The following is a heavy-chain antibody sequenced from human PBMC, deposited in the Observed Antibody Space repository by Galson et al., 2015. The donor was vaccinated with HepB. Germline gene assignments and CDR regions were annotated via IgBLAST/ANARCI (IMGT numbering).Heavy chain of an antibody. CDR3: ARDGRQFRFSGTWFDP. V-gene: IGHV3-33*01. Sequence: SLRLSCAASGFTFSSYGMHWVRQAPGRGLEWVANIYYDGSNKYYADSVKGRFTISRDNSKNTLYLQTNSLRAGDTAVYYCARDGRQFRFSGTWFDPWGQGTLVTVSS. CDR1: GFTFSSYG. D-gene: IGHD3-10*01. CDR2: IYYDGSNK. J-gene: IGHJ5*02.